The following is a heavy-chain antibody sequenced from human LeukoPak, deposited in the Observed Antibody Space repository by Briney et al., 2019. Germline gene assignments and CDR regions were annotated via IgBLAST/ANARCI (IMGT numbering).Heavy chain of an antibody. J-gene: IGHJ4*02. V-gene: IGHV1-8*01. Sequence: ASVKVSCKASGYTFTSYDINWVRQASGQGLEWMGWMNHNSGNTGYAQKFQGRVTMTRNTSISTAYMELSSLRSEDTAVYYCARGNYYDSSGYYYELAPDYWGQGTLVTVSS. D-gene: IGHD3-22*01. CDR1: GYTFTSYD. CDR2: MNHNSGNT. CDR3: ARGNYYDSSGYYYELAPDY.